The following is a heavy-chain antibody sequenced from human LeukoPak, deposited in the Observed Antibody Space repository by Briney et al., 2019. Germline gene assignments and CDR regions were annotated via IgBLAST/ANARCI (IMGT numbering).Heavy chain of an antibody. J-gene: IGHJ4*02. V-gene: IGHV3-30*01. CDR2: ISYDGSNK. Sequence: GRSLRLSCAASGFTFSSYAMHWVRQAPGKGLEWVAVISYDGSNKYYADSVKGRFTISRGNSKNTLYLQMNSLRAEDTAVYYCARFVTDYWGQGTLVTVSS. CDR3: ARFVTDY. CDR1: GFTFSSYA.